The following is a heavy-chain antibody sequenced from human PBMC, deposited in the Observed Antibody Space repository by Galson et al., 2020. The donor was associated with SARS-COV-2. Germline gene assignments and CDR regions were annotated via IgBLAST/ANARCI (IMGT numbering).Heavy chain of an antibody. CDR1: GFTFSAYG. CDR3: ARDWGQYSSGWYGGADY. Sequence: GGSLRLSCTVSGFTFSAYGMHWVRQTPGKGLEWVAVISYDGSEQFFADSVKGRFTVIRDNSKNMLYLEMNSLKTEDTAFYYCARDWGQYSSGWYGGADYWGQGTLVIVSS. CDR2: ISYDGSEQ. D-gene: IGHD6-19*01. J-gene: IGHJ4*02. V-gene: IGHV3-30*03.